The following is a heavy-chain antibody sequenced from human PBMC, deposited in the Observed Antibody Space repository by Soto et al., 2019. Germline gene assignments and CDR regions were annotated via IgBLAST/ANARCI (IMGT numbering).Heavy chain of an antibody. CDR3: ARSPSYYDFWSGYYTTAKDYYYMDV. Sequence: ASVKVSCKASGYTFTSYGISWVRQAPGQGLEWMGWISAYNGNTNYAQKLQGRVTMTTDTSTSTAYMELRSLRSDDTAVYYCARSPSYYDFWSGYYTTAKDYYYMDVWGKGTTVTGSS. CDR2: ISAYNGNT. J-gene: IGHJ6*03. CDR1: GYTFTSYG. V-gene: IGHV1-18*01. D-gene: IGHD3-3*01.